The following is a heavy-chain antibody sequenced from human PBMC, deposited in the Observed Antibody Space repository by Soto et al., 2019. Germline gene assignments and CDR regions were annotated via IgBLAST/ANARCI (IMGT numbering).Heavy chain of an antibody. CDR1: GFTFSDYY. Sequence: PGGSLRLSCAASGFTFSDYYMSWIRQAPGKGLEWVSYISSSGSTIYYADSVKGRFTISRDNAKNSLYLQMNSLRAEDTAVYYCARDSSGYDLPRLAFDIWGQGTLVTVSS. V-gene: IGHV3-11*01. D-gene: IGHD5-12*01. CDR2: ISSSGSTI. J-gene: IGHJ4*02. CDR3: ARDSSGYDLPRLAFDI.